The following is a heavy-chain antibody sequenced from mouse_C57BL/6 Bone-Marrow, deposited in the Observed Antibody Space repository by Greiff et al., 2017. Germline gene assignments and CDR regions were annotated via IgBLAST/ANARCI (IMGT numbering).Heavy chain of an antibody. CDR3: AGGYDDGAWFAY. D-gene: IGHD2-2*01. J-gene: IGHJ3*01. Sequence: QVQLQQPGAELVMPGASVKLSCKASGYTFTSYWMHWVKQRPGQGLEWIGEIDPSDSYTNYNQKFKGKSTLTVDKSSSTAYMQLSSLTSEDSAVYYCAGGYDDGAWFAYWGQGTLVTVSA. CDR2: IDPSDSYT. V-gene: IGHV1-69*01. CDR1: GYTFTSYW.